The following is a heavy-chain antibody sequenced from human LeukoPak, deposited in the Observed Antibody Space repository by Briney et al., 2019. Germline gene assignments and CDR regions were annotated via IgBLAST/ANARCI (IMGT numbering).Heavy chain of an antibody. CDR3: AKVVSYSSGWFFHH. V-gene: IGHV3-23*01. J-gene: IGHJ1*01. Sequence: GGSLRLSCAASGLTFSSYAMSWVRQAPGKGLEWVSSVNGSGYSPYYADSVKRRFTISRDNSKDTLFLQMSTLRVEDTAVYYCAKVVSYSSGWFFHHWGQGTLVTVSS. CDR1: GLTFSSYA. CDR2: VNGSGYSP. D-gene: IGHD6-19*01.